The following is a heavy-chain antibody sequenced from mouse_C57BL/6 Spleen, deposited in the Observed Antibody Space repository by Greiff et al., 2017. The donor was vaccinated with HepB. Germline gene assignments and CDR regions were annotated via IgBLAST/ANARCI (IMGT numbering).Heavy chain of an antibody. D-gene: IGHD3-2*02. Sequence: QVQLQQSGAELARPGASVKLSCKASGYTFTSYGISWVKQRTGQGLEWIGEIYPRSGNTYYNEKFKGKATLTADKSSSTAYMELRSLTSEDSAVYVWARRGQLRPYYFDYWGQGTTRTVSS. CDR1: GYTFTSYG. CDR2: IYPRSGNT. V-gene: IGHV1-81*01. J-gene: IGHJ2*01. CDR3: ARRGQLRPYYFDY.